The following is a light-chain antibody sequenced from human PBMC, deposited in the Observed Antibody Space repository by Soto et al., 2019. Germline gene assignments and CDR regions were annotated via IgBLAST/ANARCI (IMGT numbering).Light chain of an antibody. CDR1: QSLLHDNGYIY. J-gene: IGKJ2*01. V-gene: IGKV2-28*01. Sequence: EIVLTQSPLSLPVTPGEPASISCRSSQSLLHDNGYIYLDWYLQKPGQSPQLLLYLNSHRASGGHDRISGSGSGTDFTLKISKVEDEDVGVYYCMQCLQFAYTFGQGTKLEIK. CDR3: MQCLQFAYT. CDR2: LNS.